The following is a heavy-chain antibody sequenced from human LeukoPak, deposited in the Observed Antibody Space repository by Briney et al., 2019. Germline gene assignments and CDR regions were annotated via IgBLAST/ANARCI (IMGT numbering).Heavy chain of an antibody. CDR2: IIPIFGTA. D-gene: IGHD5-12*01. J-gene: IGHJ5*02. CDR1: GYTFTSYD. V-gene: IGHV1-69*13. CDR3: ARDAHSLNSGYIYNWFDP. Sequence: SVKVSCTASGYTFTSYDINWVRQATGQGLEWMGGIIPIFGTANYAQKFQGRVTITADESTSTAYMELSSLRSEDTAVYYCARDAHSLNSGYIYNWFDPWGQGTLVTVSS.